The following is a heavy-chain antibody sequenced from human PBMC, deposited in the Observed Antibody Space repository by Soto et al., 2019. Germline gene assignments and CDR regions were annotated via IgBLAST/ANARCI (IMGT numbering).Heavy chain of an antibody. V-gene: IGHV3-30-3*01. Sequence: QVQLVESGGGVVQPGRSLRLSCAASGFTFSSYAMHWVRQAPGKGLEWVAVISYDGSNKYYADSVKGRFTISRDNSKNTLHLQMNSLRAEDTAVYYCARDGAAVAGHYYGMDVWGQGTTVTVSS. D-gene: IGHD6-19*01. CDR3: ARDGAAVAGHYYGMDV. CDR2: ISYDGSNK. J-gene: IGHJ6*02. CDR1: GFTFSSYA.